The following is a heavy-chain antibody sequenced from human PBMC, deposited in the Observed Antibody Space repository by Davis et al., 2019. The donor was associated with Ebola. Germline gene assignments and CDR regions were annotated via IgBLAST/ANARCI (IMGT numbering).Heavy chain of an antibody. V-gene: IGHV3-9*01. D-gene: IGHD3-9*01. Sequence: GGSLRLSCAASGFTFDDYAMHWVRQAPGKGLEWVSGISWNSGSIGYADSVKGRFTISRDNSKNTLYLQMNSLRAEDTAVYYCARDRFPYYDILTGYNYYYGMDVWGQGTTVTVSS. CDR2: ISWNSGSI. CDR1: GFTFDDYA. J-gene: IGHJ6*02. CDR3: ARDRFPYYDILTGYNYYYGMDV.